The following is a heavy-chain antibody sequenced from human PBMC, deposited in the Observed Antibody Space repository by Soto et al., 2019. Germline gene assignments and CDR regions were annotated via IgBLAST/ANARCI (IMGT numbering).Heavy chain of an antibody. J-gene: IGHJ4*02. D-gene: IGHD2-15*01. Sequence: PSETLSLTCAVYGGSFSGYFWSWIRQPPGKGLEWIGEIDDSGSTSYNPSLKSRVTISVDTSKNQFSLKLSSGTAADTAVYFFERHTPAISFSDHWGEGALVSVSS. V-gene: IGHV4-34*01. CDR1: GGSFSGYF. CDR2: IDDSGST. CDR3: ERHTPAISFSDH.